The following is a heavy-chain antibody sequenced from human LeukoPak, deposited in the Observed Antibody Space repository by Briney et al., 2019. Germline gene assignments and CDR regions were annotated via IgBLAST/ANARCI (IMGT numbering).Heavy chain of an antibody. CDR2: ISAYNGNT. J-gene: IGHJ3*02. Sequence: ASVKVSCKASGYTFTSYGISWVRQAPGQGLEWMGWISAYNGNTNYAQKLQGRVTMTTDTSTSTAYMELRSLRSDDTAVYYCARDGHRRYHYDSSGREDAFDIWGHGTVVTVSS. D-gene: IGHD3-22*01. CDR3: ARDGHRRYHYDSSGREDAFDI. V-gene: IGHV1-18*01. CDR1: GYTFTSYG.